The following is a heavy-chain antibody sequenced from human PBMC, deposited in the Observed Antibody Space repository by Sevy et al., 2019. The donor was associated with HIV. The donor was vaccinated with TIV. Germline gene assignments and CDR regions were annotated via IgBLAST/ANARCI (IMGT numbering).Heavy chain of an antibody. J-gene: IGHJ4*02. CDR1: GGSISSSSYY. Sequence: SETLSLTCTVSGGSISSSSYYWGWTRQPPGKGLEWIGSIYYSGSTYYNPSLKSRVTISVDTSKNQFSLKLSSVTAADTAVYYCARLRIDFWSGYPAPGIDYWGQGTLVTVSS. CDR3: ARLRIDFWSGYPAPGIDY. D-gene: IGHD3-3*01. V-gene: IGHV4-39*01. CDR2: IYYSGST.